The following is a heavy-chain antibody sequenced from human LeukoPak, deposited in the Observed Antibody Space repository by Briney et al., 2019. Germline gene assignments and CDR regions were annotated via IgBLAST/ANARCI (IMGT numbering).Heavy chain of an antibody. CDR2: ISSSGSTI. CDR1: GFTFSDYH. D-gene: IGHD6-19*01. V-gene: IGHV3-11*01. CDR3: ARDSEAVAGNFDY. Sequence: GGSLRLSCAASGFTFSDYHMSWIRQAPGKGLEWVSYISSSGSTIYYADSVKGRFTISRDNAKNSLYLQMNSLRAEDTAVYYCARDSEAVAGNFDYWGQGTLVTVSS. J-gene: IGHJ4*02.